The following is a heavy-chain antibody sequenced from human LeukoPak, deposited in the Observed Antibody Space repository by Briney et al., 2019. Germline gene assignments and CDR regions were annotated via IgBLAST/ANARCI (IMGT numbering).Heavy chain of an antibody. J-gene: IGHJ3*02. Sequence: PGRSLRLSCAASGFTFSSYSMNWVRQAPGKGLEWVSSISSSSSYIYYADSVKGRFTISRDNAKNSLYLQMNSLRAEDTAVYYCARVGKEPYCGGDCRIVGAFDIWGQGTMVTVSS. CDR3: ARVGKEPYCGGDCRIVGAFDI. CDR1: GFTFSSYS. D-gene: IGHD2-21*02. CDR2: ISSSSSYI. V-gene: IGHV3-21*01.